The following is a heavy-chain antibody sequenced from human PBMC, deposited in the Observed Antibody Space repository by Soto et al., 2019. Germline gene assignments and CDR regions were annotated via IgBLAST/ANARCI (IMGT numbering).Heavy chain of an antibody. CDR3: AKYYCSGGSCYSNYYGGMDV. J-gene: IGHJ6*02. CDR1: GGTFSSYA. Sequence: QVQLVQSGAEVKKPGSSVKVSCKASGGTFSSYAISWVRQAPGQGLEWMGGIIPIFGTANYAQKFQGRVTITADESTSTAYMELSSLRSEDTAVYYCAKYYCSGGSCYSNYYGGMDVWGQGTTVTVSS. CDR2: IIPIFGTA. V-gene: IGHV1-69*01. D-gene: IGHD2-15*01.